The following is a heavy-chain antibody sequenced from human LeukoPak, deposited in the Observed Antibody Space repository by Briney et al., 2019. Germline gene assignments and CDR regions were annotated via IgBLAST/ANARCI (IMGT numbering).Heavy chain of an antibody. Sequence: GGSLRLSCAASGFTFSSYAMSWVRHAPGKGLEWVSGISWNSGSIGYADSVKGRFTISRDNAKNSLYLQMNSLRAEDTALYYCAKGPTYYYDSSGYWAFDYWGQGTLVTVSS. CDR1: GFTFSSYA. CDR2: ISWNSGSI. D-gene: IGHD3-22*01. V-gene: IGHV3-9*01. CDR3: AKGPTYYYDSSGYWAFDY. J-gene: IGHJ4*02.